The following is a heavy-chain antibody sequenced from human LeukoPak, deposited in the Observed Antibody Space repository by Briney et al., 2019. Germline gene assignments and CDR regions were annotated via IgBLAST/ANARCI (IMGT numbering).Heavy chain of an antibody. V-gene: IGHV3-23*01. D-gene: IGHD3-9*01. J-gene: IGHJ4*02. CDR3: AKDPSHVLRYFDWLLDY. CDR1: GFTFSSYA. CDR2: ISGSGGST. Sequence: PGGSLRLSCAASGFTFSSYAMSWVRQAPGKGLEWVSAISGSGGSTYYADSVKGRFTISRDNSKNTLYLQTDSLRAEDTAVYYCAKDPSHVLRYFDWLLDYWGQGTLVTVSS.